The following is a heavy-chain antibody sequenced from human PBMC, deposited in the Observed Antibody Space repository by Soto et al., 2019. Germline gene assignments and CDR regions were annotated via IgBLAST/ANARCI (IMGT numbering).Heavy chain of an antibody. CDR2: ISGSGTTT. CDR3: AKDLTVRRFYYFDY. CDR1: GFTLRNYA. D-gene: IGHD4-17*01. J-gene: IGHJ4*02. V-gene: IGHV3-23*01. Sequence: GGSLRLSCAASGFTLRNYAMSWVRQAPGKGLEWVSTISGSGTTTYYADSVKGRFTISRDNSKNTLNLQMNSLRVEDTAIYYCAKDLTVRRFYYFDYWGQGTLVTVSS.